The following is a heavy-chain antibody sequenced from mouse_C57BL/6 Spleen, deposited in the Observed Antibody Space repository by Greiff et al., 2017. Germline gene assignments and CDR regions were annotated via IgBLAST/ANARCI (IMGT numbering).Heavy chain of an antibody. V-gene: IGHV5-6*01. D-gene: IGHD2-3*01. CDR3: ARQDDGVFAY. Sequence: EVQVVESGGDLVKPGGSLKLSCAASGFTFSSYGMSWVRQTPDKRLEWVATISSGGSYTYFPDSVKGRFTISRDNAKNPLYLQMSSLKSEDTAMYYCARQDDGVFAYWCQGTLVTVSA. CDR2: ISSGGSYT. CDR1: GFTFSSYG. J-gene: IGHJ3*01.